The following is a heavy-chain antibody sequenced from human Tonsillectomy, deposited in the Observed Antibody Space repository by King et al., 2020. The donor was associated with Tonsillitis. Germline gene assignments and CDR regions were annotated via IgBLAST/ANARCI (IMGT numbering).Heavy chain of an antibody. Sequence: VTLKESGPVLVKPTETLTLTCTVSGFSLSDGKMGVGWIRQPPGKALDWLAHIFSNDEKSFSTSLQSSLTISKDASNSQVVLTMTNVDPKDTATYYCARIYYSSGWYWTFDYWGQGTLVTVSS. J-gene: IGHJ4*02. CDR2: IFSNDEK. D-gene: IGHD6-19*01. V-gene: IGHV2-26*01. CDR3: ARIYYSSGWYWTFDY. CDR1: GFSLSDGKMG.